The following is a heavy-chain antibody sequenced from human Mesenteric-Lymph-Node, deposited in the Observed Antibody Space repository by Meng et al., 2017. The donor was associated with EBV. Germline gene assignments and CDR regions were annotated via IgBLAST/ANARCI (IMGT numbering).Heavy chain of an antibody. CDR2: TYYRSKWYN. CDR3: ASSRPLAGNWNYHY. CDR1: GDSVSSNSAA. V-gene: IGHV6-1*01. D-gene: IGHD1-7*01. Sequence: QVQLQQSGPGLVKPSPTLPLTCAISGDSVSSNSAAWNWIRQSPSRGLEWLGRTYYRSKWYNDYAVSVKSRITINPDTSKNQFSLQLNSVTPEDTAVYYCASSRPLAGNWNYHYWGQGTRVTVAA. J-gene: IGHJ4*02.